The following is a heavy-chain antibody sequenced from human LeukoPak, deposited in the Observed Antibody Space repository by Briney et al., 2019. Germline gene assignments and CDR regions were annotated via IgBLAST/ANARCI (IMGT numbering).Heavy chain of an antibody. CDR2: ITTTFYT. V-gene: IGHV3-21*01. J-gene: IGHJ4*02. D-gene: IGHD3-22*01. CDR3: AGGLSDYYYTVGY. CDR1: GFTFSSYS. Sequence: GGSLRLSCAASGFTFSSYSFNWVRQVPGKGLEWVSSITTTFYTYYTDSVKGRFTISRDNARNTLYLQMNSLRAEDTAVYYCAGGLSDYYYTVGYWGQGTLVTVSA.